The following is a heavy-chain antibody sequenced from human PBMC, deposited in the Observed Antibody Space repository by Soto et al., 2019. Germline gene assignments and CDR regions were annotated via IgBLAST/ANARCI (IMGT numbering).Heavy chain of an antibody. CDR1: GGTFSSYA. J-gene: IGHJ3*02. CDR2: IIPIFGTA. D-gene: IGHD2-21*02. V-gene: IGHV1-69*13. CDR3: ASAPVVVTAIGAFDI. Sequence: ASVKVSCKASGGTFSSYAISWVRQAPGQGLEWMGGIIPIFGTANYAQKFQGRVTITADESTSTAYMKLSSLRSEDTAVYYCASAPVVVTAIGAFDIWGQGTMVTVSS.